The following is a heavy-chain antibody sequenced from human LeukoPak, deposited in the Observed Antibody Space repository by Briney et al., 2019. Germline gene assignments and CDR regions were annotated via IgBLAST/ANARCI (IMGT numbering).Heavy chain of an antibody. D-gene: IGHD2-8*01. CDR2: ISWNSGSI. J-gene: IGHJ4*02. CDR1: GFTFDDYA. CDR3: AKGSLNMVLQGVSYYFDY. Sequence: SLRLSCAASGFTFDDYAMHWVRQGPGKGLEWVSGISWNSGSIGYADSVKGRFTISRDNAKNSLYLQMNSLRAEDMALYYCAKGSLNMVLQGVSYYFDYWGQGTLVTVSS. V-gene: IGHV3-9*03.